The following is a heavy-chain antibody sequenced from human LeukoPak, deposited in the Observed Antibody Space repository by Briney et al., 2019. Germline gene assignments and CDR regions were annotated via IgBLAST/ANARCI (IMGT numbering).Heavy chain of an antibody. CDR3: ARDDYRGVTNFDP. CDR2: ISYTGST. V-gene: IGHV4-59*01. CDR1: GGSISPYF. Sequence: SETLSLTCTVSGGSISPYFWSWMRQTPGKGLEWIGYISYTGSTNYNPALKSRVTISVDTSKSQFSLQLTSVTAADTAVYYCARDDYRGVTNFDPWGQGTLVTVSS. D-gene: IGHD3-10*01. J-gene: IGHJ5*02.